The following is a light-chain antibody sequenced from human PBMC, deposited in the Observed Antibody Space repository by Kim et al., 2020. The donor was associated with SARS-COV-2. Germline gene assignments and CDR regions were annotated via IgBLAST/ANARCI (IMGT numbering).Light chain of an antibody. CDR2: GAS. Sequence: EIVMTQSPATLSVAPGERATLSCRASQSVSGNLAWYQQKPGQAPRLLIYGASTRATGIPARFSGSGSGTEFTLTISSLQSDDFALYSCQQYNNWPMYTFGQGTKLEI. V-gene: IGKV3-15*01. CDR3: QQYNNWPMYT. J-gene: IGKJ2*01. CDR1: QSVSGN.